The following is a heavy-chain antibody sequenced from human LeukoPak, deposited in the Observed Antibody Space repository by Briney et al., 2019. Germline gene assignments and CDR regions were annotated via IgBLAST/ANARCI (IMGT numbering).Heavy chain of an antibody. J-gene: IGHJ5*02. CDR1: GYSFTSYW. CDR3: ARRGGGYSGYDCWFDP. V-gene: IGHV5-51*01. D-gene: IGHD5-12*01. CDR2: IYPGDSDT. Sequence: GESLKISCKGSGYSFTSYWIGWVRQMPGKGLEWMGIIYPGDSDTRYSPSFQGQVTISADKSISTAYLQWSSLKASDTAMYYCARRGGGYSGYDCWFDPWGQGTLVTVSS.